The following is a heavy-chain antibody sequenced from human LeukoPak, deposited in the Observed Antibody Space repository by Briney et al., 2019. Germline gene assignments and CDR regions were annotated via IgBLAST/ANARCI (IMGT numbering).Heavy chain of an antibody. J-gene: IGHJ4*02. D-gene: IGHD1-7*01. V-gene: IGHV4-59*01. CDR3: ARDRRNWNYDYFDY. CDR1: GGSISSYY. Sequence: PSETLSLTXTVSGGSISSYYWSWIRQTPGKGLEWIGYIYYSGSTNYNPSLESRVTISVDTSKNQFSLKLSSVTAADTAVYYCARDRRNWNYDYFDYWGQGTLVTVSS. CDR2: IYYSGST.